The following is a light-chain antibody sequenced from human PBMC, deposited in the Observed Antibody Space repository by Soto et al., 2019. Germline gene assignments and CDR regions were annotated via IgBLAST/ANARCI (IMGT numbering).Light chain of an antibody. CDR2: SAS. CDR1: QDISVY. CDR3: QKFNTAPLT. J-gene: IGKJ5*01. V-gene: IGKV1-27*01. Sequence: DIQMTQSTSSLSASVGDRVTITCRASQDISVYLAWYQQKPGKVPKLLIYSASTLQSGVPSRFSGSGSGTDFTLTISSLQPEDVATYFCQKFNTAPLTFGQGTRLE.